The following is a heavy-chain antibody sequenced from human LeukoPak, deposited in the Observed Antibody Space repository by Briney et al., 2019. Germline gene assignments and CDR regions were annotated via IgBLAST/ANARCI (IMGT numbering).Heavy chain of an antibody. D-gene: IGHD5-24*01. Sequence: ASVKVSCKASGYTFTGYYMHWVRQAPGQGLEWMGRINPNSGGTNYAQKFQGRVTMTRDTSISTAYMELSRLRSDDTAVYYCARDGYNSGSSWYFDLWGRGTLVTVSS. CDR2: INPNSGGT. CDR1: GYTFTGYY. CDR3: ARDGYNSGSSWYFDL. J-gene: IGHJ2*01. V-gene: IGHV1-2*06.